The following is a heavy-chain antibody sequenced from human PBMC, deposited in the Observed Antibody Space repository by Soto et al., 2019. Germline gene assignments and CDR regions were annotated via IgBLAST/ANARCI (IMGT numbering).Heavy chain of an antibody. CDR3: ARDLAAGNY. Sequence: QVQLVQSGAEVKKPGASVKLSCKASGYTFINYYIHWVRQAPGQGLEWIGIFNPTSGSTNYAKKFPGRVTLTMDTSTRTVYMGLNSLRFDYKVVYYCARDLAAGNYWGQGSLVTVSS. V-gene: IGHV1-46*01. D-gene: IGHD6-13*01. CDR2: FNPTSGST. J-gene: IGHJ4*02. CDR1: GYTFINYY.